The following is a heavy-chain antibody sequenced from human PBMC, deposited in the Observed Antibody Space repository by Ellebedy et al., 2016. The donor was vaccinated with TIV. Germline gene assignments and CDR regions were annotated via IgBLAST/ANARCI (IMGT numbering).Heavy chain of an antibody. Sequence: GESLKIPCAASGFTFSSYWMNWVRQAPGKGLEWVATIKQDGSENYYVDSVKGRFTISRDNAENSLYLQMSSLRAEDTAVYYCATERGGYSGGGQAFDCWGQGTLVTVSS. CDR1: GFTFSSYW. CDR3: ATERGGYSGGGQAFDC. D-gene: IGHD1-26*01. CDR2: IKQDGSEN. V-gene: IGHV3-7*01. J-gene: IGHJ4*02.